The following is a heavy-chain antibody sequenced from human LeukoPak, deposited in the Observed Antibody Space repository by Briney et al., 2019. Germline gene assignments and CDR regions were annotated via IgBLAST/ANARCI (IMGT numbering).Heavy chain of an antibody. D-gene: IGHD5-18*01. CDR1: GFTFGDHA. J-gene: IGHJ6*02. V-gene: IGHV3-49*04. CDR3: TRGPRQLWLYYGMDV. Sequence: GRSLRLSCTASGFTFGDHAMSWVRQAPGKGLEGVGFIRSKAYGGTTEYAASVKGRFTISRDDSKSIAYLQMNSLKTEDTAVYYCTRGPRQLWLYYGMDVWGQGTTVIVSS. CDR2: IRSKAYGGTT.